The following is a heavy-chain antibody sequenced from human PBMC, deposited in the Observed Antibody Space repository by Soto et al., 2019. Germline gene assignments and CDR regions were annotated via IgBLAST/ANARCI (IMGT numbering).Heavy chain of an antibody. CDR3: AGVTLGYCSGGSCYDDWFDP. J-gene: IGHJ5*02. CDR1: GGTFSSYA. V-gene: IGHV1-69*12. CDR2: IIPIFGTA. D-gene: IGHD2-15*01. Sequence: QVQLVQSGAEVKKPGSSVKVSCKASGGTFSSYAISWVRQAPGQGLEWMGGIIPIFGTANYAQKFQGRVTITADESXVTXYXALSSLRSEDTAVYYCAGVTLGYCSGGSCYDDWFDPWGQGTLVTVSS.